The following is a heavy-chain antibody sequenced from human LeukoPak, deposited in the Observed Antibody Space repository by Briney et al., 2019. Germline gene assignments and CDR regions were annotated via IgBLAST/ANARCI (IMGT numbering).Heavy chain of an antibody. J-gene: IGHJ6*03. Sequence: GGSLRLSCAASGFTFNTHWMHWVRQPPGKGLVWVSRISTDGTTTNYADSVKGRFTISRDNAKNTLFLQMNSLRVEDTAVYYCARDPLGVVITNYYYYMDVWGKGTTVTVSS. D-gene: IGHD2-21*01. CDR2: ISTDGTTT. CDR1: GFTFNTHW. V-gene: IGHV3-74*01. CDR3: ARDPLGVVITNYYYYMDV.